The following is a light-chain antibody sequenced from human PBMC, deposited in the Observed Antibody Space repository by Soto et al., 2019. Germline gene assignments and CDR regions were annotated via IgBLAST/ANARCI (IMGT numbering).Light chain of an antibody. V-gene: IGLV1-44*01. CDR3: AAWDDSLSCAV. J-gene: IGLJ3*02. CDR2: SNT. CDR1: FSDIGGNT. Sequence: QSVLTQPRSASGTPGQRVTISCSGSFSDIGGNTVNWYQQLPGTAPQLLIYSNTERPSGVPDRFSGSKSGTSASLAISGLQSEDEGDFYCAAWDDSLSCAVFGGGTKLTVL.